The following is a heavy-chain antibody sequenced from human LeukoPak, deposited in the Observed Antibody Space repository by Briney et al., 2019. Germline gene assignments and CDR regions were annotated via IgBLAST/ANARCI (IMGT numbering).Heavy chain of an antibody. D-gene: IGHD6-13*01. V-gene: IGHV3-64*01. J-gene: IGHJ6*03. Sequence: GGSLRLSCAASGFTFSDYGMHWVRQAPGKGLEFVSAISSNGGSTYYANSVKGRFAISRDNSKNTLYLQMGSLRAEDMAIYYCARDALYSSSWYYYYYMDVWGIGTTVTVSS. CDR3: ARDALYSSSWYYYYYMDV. CDR2: ISSNGGST. CDR1: GFTFSDYG.